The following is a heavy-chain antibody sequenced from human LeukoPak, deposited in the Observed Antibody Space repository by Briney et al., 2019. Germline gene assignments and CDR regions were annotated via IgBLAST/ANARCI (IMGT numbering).Heavy chain of an antibody. Sequence: GGSLRLSCAASGFTFSSYSVNWVRQAPGKGLEWVSYISSSSSTIYYVDSVKGRFTISRDNAKNSLYLQMNSLRDEDTAVYYCARDQGRFLQWSHDYWGQGTLVTVSS. CDR2: ISSSSSTI. V-gene: IGHV3-48*02. CDR1: GFTFSSYS. J-gene: IGHJ4*02. D-gene: IGHD3-3*01. CDR3: ARDQGRFLQWSHDY.